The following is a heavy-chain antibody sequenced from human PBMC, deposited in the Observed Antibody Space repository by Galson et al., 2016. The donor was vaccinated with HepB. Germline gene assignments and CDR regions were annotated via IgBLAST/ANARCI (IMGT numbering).Heavy chain of an antibody. D-gene: IGHD2-21*02. CDR2: ISSSSSYI. J-gene: IGHJ4*02. Sequence: SLRLSCAASGFTFSNYNMHWVRQAPGKGLEWVSLISSSSSYIYYADSVKGRFTISRDNAKTSLYLQMNSLRAEDTAVYYCARDFTDPYCGGDCYSLFDYWGQGTLVTVSS. CDR3: ARDFTDPYCGGDCYSLFDY. V-gene: IGHV3-21*01. CDR1: GFTFSNYN.